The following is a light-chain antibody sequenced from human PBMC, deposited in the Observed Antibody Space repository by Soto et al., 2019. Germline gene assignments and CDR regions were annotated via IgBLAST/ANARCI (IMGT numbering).Light chain of an antibody. J-gene: IGLJ2*01. CDR2: ENN. CDR1: SSNIGNYD. Sequence: QSVLTQPPSVSAAPGQKVTISCYGSSSNIGNYDVSWYQQLPGTAPKLLIYENNKRPSGIPDRFSGSKSGTSATLGITGLRTGDEADYYCGVWDSSLSGGVFGGGTKVTVL. V-gene: IGLV1-51*01. CDR3: GVWDSSLSGGV.